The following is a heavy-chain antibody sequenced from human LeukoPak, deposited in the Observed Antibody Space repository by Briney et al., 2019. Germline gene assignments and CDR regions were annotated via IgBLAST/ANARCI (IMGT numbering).Heavy chain of an antibody. J-gene: IGHJ4*02. V-gene: IGHV3-23*01. CDR3: ARSSRELRGYARWEVMPPFDF. Sequence: PGGSLRLSCAASGFTFSSYGMSWVRQAPGKGLEWVSAISGSGGSTYYADSVKGRFTISRDNAKNSLYLQMNSLRAEDTAVYYCARSSRELRGYARWEVMPPFDFGGQGTVVTVSS. CDR1: GFTFSSYG. D-gene: IGHD4-23*01. CDR2: ISGSGGST.